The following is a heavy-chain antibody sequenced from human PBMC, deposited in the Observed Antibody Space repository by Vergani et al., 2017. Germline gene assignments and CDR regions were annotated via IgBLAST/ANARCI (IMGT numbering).Heavy chain of an antibody. D-gene: IGHD2-2*01. CDR3: AREEVVVVPAGSPPGLDP. Sequence: QVQLQQWGAGLLKPSETLSLTCAVYGGSFSGYYWSWIRQPPGKGLEWIGEINHSGSTNYNPSLKSRVTISVDMSKNQFSLKLSSVTAADTAVYYCAREEVVVVPAGSPPGLDPWGQGTLVTVSS. CDR1: GGSFSGYY. J-gene: IGHJ5*02. CDR2: INHSGST. V-gene: IGHV4-34*01.